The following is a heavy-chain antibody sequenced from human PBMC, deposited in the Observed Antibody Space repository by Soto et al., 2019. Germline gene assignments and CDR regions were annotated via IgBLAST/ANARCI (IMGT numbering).Heavy chain of an antibody. J-gene: IGHJ4*02. CDR1: GFTFSSYG. D-gene: IGHD3-10*01. CDR3: AKDGGFGELLSGVDY. Sequence: GGSLRLSCAASGFTFSSYGMHWVRQAPGKGLEWVAVISYDGSNKYYADSVKGRFTISRDNSKNTLYLQMNSLRAEDTAVYYCAKDGGFGELLSGVDYWGQGTLVTVSS. CDR2: ISYDGSNK. V-gene: IGHV3-30*18.